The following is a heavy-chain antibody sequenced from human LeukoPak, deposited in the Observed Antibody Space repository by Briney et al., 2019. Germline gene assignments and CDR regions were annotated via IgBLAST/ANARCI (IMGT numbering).Heavy chain of an antibody. CDR1: GYSFRDYW. J-gene: IGHJ4*02. D-gene: IGHD4-23*01. V-gene: IGHV5-51*01. CDR2: IFPGESHI. Sequence: GESLKISCKGFGYSFRDYWIGWVRQMPGKDLEWMGIIFPGESHINYSPTFEGRVTISADESINTAYLQWSSLTASDTAMYYCASRPFETTVVPWDFYWGQGTQVTVSS. CDR3: ASRPFETTVVPWDFY.